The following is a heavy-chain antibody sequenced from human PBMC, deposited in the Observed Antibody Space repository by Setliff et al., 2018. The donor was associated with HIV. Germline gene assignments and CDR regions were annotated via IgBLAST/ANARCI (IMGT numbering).Heavy chain of an antibody. D-gene: IGHD5-12*01. V-gene: IGHV1-2*02. Sequence: ASVKVSCKASGYTFTGYYMHWVRQAPGQGLEWMGWNNPNNGGTNYAQKFQGRVTITADESTSTAYMELSSLRSEDTAVYYCARRAADGYNYLYYYYGMDVWGQGTTVTV. CDR2: NNPNNGGT. J-gene: IGHJ6*02. CDR3: ARRAADGYNYLYYYYGMDV. CDR1: GYTFTGYY.